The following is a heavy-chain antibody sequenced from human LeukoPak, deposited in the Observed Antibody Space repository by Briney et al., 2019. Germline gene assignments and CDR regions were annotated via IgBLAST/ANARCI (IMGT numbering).Heavy chain of an antibody. D-gene: IGHD2-2*01. Sequence: MSSETLSLTCTVSGDSIGSYFWSWIRQSPGKGLEWIGHIYHSGSTNYNPSLKSRVTISIDTSKNQFSPKLTSVTSADTAVYYCARDGPAYTSRWYDYYYGLDVWGQGTTVTVSS. CDR3: ARDGPAYTSRWYDYYYGLDV. V-gene: IGHV4-59*01. J-gene: IGHJ6*02. CDR2: IYHSGST. CDR1: GDSIGSYF.